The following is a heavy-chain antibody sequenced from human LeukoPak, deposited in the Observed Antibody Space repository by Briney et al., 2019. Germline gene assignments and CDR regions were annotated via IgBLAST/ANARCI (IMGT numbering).Heavy chain of an antibody. CDR3: ARAYDSSGGGANWFDP. CDR1: GFTFISYY. CDR2: INPNTDST. V-gene: IGHV1-46*01. D-gene: IGHD3-22*01. J-gene: IGHJ5*02. Sequence: GASVKVSCKTSGFTFISYYMHWVRQAPGQGLEWMGIINPNTDSTSYARKFQGRFAITSDTSTSTVYMELTSLISEDTAVYYCARAYDSSGGGANWFDPWGQETLVTVSS.